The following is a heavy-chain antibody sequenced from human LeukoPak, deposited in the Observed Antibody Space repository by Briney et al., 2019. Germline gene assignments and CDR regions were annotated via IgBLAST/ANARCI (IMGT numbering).Heavy chain of an antibody. J-gene: IGHJ5*02. CDR2: IRYDGSNK. V-gene: IGHV3-30*02. CDR1: GFTFSSYG. D-gene: IGHD6-13*01. Sequence: GGSLRLSCAASGFTFSSYGMHWVRQAPGKGLEWVAFIRYDGSNKYYADSVKGRFTISRDNSKNTLYLQMNSLRAEDTAVYYCAKTVIAAAGIKGAWFDPWGQEPWSPSP. CDR3: AKTVIAAAGIKGAWFDP.